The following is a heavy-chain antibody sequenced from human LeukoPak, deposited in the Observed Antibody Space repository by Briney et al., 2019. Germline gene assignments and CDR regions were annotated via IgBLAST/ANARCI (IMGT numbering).Heavy chain of an antibody. D-gene: IGHD3-10*01. CDR2: ISGSGGST. Sequence: GGSLRLSCAASGFTFSSYAMSWVRQAPGKGLEWVSAISGSGGSTYYADSVKGRFTISRDNSKNTLYLQMNSLRAEDTAVYYCARGSTMVRGVIITPLDYWGQGTLVTVSS. CDR1: GFTFSSYA. J-gene: IGHJ4*02. V-gene: IGHV3-23*01. CDR3: ARGSTMVRGVIITPLDY.